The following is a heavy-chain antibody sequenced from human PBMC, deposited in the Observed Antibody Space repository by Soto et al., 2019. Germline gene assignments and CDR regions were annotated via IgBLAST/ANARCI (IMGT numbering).Heavy chain of an antibody. Sequence: ASVQVSCKASGYTFTSYGISWVRQAHGQGLEGMGWISAYNGNTNYAQKLQGRVTMTTDTSTSTAYMELRSLRSYDTAVYYCAILYGSGSYYNPDAFDICSQGTMVTDS. CDR1: GYTFTSYG. V-gene: IGHV1-18*01. CDR3: AILYGSGSYYNPDAFDI. CDR2: ISAYNGNT. J-gene: IGHJ3*02. D-gene: IGHD3-10*01.